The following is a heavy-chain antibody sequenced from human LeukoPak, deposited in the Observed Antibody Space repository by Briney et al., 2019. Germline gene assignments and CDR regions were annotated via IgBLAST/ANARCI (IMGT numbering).Heavy chain of an antibody. Sequence: PGGSLRLSCAASGFTFSSYAMHWVRQAPGKGLEWVAVISYDGSNKYYADSVKGRFTISRDNSKNTLYLQMNSLRAEDTAVYYCARECIAVAGPIFDYWGQGTLVTVSS. CDR1: GFTFSSYA. D-gene: IGHD6-19*01. J-gene: IGHJ4*02. CDR3: ARECIAVAGPIFDY. V-gene: IGHV3-30-3*01. CDR2: ISYDGSNK.